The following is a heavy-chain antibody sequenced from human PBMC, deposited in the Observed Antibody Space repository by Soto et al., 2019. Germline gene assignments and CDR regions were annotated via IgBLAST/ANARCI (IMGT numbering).Heavy chain of an antibody. J-gene: IGHJ6*03. CDR2: IYYSGST. V-gene: IGHV4-59*01. D-gene: IGHD2-2*01. CDR1: GGSISSYY. Sequence: PSETLSLTCTVSGGSISSYYWSWIRQPPGKGLEWIGYIYYSGSTNYNPSLKSRVTISVDTSKNQFSLKLSSVTAADTAVYYCAPSSREPAAMRDYYYYMDGWGKGTTVTVPS. CDR3: APSSREPAAMRDYYYYMDG.